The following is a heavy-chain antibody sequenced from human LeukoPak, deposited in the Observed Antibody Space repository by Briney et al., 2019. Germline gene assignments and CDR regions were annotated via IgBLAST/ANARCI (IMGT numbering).Heavy chain of an antibody. CDR2: INHSGST. Sequence: PSETLSLTCAVYGGSFSGYYWSWIRQPPGKGLEWIGEINHSGSTNYNPSLKCRVTISVDTSKNQFSLKLSSVTAADTAVYYCASLRRVIAARPGYFDYWGQGTLVTVSS. D-gene: IGHD6-6*01. J-gene: IGHJ4*02. CDR3: ASLRRVIAARPGYFDY. CDR1: GGSFSGYY. V-gene: IGHV4-34*01.